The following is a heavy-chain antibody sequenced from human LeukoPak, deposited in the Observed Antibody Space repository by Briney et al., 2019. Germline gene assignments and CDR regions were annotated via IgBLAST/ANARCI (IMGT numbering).Heavy chain of an antibody. CDR1: GFTFSSYS. D-gene: IGHD3-3*01. Sequence: PGRSLRLSCAASGFTFSSYSMNWVRQAPGKGLEWVSSISSSSNYIYYADSMKGRFSISRDNAKNSLYLQMNSLRAEDTAVYYCARAPESGYLYWDFDLWGRGTLVTVSS. CDR2: ISSSSNYI. J-gene: IGHJ2*01. CDR3: ARAPESGYLYWDFDL. V-gene: IGHV3-21*01.